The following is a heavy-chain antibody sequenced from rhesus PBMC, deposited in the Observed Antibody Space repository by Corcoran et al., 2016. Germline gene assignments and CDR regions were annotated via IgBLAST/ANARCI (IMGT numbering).Heavy chain of an antibody. CDR1: GFTFSSDG. Sequence: EVQLVESGGGLVQPGGSLRLSCAASGFTFSSDGMYWVRQAPGKGLEWNSAINRGGGRTYDADLVKGRVTISRDNPKNTLSLQMNSLRAEDTAVYYCAKDRIQTDFDYWGQGVLVTVSS. V-gene: IGHV3S25*01. CDR2: INRGGGRT. D-gene: IGHD4-23*01. CDR3: AKDRIQTDFDY. J-gene: IGHJ4*01.